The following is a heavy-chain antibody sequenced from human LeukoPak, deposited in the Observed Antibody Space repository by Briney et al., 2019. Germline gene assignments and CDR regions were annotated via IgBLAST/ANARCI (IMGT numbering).Heavy chain of an antibody. CDR1: GYTFTDYY. V-gene: IGHV1-2*02. CDR2: INPNSGAT. CDR3: ARAGAPVPFDY. Sequence: ASVKVSCKASGYTFTDYYMHWVRPAPGQGLEWMGWINPNSGATNYAQKLQGRVTMTTDTSTSTAYMELRSLRSDDTAVYYCARAGAPVPFDYWGQGTLVTVSS. D-gene: IGHD3-10*01. J-gene: IGHJ4*02.